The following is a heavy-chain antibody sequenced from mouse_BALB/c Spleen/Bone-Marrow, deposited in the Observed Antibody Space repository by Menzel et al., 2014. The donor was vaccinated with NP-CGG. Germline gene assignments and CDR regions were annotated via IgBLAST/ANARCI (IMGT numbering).Heavy chain of an antibody. D-gene: IGHD3-2*02. CDR3: AREATYAMDY. J-gene: IGHJ4*01. V-gene: IGHV14-3*02. CDR2: IDPANGNT. CDR1: GFNIKDTY. Sequence: EVHLVESGAELVKPGASVKLSCTASGFNIKDTYMHWVKQRPEQGLEWIGRIDPANGNTKSDPKFQGKATITADTSSNTAYLQLSSLTPEDTAVYYCAREATYAMDYWGQGTSVTVSS.